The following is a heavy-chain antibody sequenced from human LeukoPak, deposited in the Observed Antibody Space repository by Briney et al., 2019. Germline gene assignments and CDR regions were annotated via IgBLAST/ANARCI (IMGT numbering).Heavy chain of an antibody. J-gene: IGHJ4*02. V-gene: IGHV1-2*02. D-gene: IGHD1-26*01. CDR2: INPNSGGT. CDR3: ARDLVGATTNFDY. Sequence: ASVKVSCKASGYTFTGYYMHWVRQAHGQGIEWMGWINPNSGGTNYAQKFQGRVSMTSDTSISTAYMELSRLRSDDTAVYYCARDLVGATTNFDYWGQGTLVSVSS. CDR1: GYTFTGYY.